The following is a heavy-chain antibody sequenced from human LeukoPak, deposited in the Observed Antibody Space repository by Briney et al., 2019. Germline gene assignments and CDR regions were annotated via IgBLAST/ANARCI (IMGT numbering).Heavy chain of an antibody. CDR3: ARPSYATTVPLNFDY. CDR2: ISAYNGNT. Sequence: ASVKVSCKASGYTFTSYGISWVRQAPGQGLEWMGWISAYNGNTNYAQKLQGRVTMTTDTSTSTAYMELRSLRSDDTAVYYCARPSYATTVPLNFDYWGQGTLVTVSS. D-gene: IGHD4-17*01. V-gene: IGHV1-18*01. CDR1: GYTFTSYG. J-gene: IGHJ4*02.